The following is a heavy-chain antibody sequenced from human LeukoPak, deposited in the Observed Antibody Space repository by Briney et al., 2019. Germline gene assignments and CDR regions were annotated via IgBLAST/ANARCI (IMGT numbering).Heavy chain of an antibody. CDR3: ARMEQWPPNGWFDP. V-gene: IGHV6-1*01. CDR2: IYYRSQYYT. CDR1: GDSVSSNTAA. Sequence: HSQTLSLTCAISGDSVSSNTAAWNWIRQSPSRSLEWLGRIYYRSQYYTDYAVSVKSRITINPDTSKNQFSLQLNSVTPDDTAVYYCARMEQWPPNGWFDPWGQGTLVTVSS. D-gene: IGHD1/OR15-1a*01. J-gene: IGHJ5*02.